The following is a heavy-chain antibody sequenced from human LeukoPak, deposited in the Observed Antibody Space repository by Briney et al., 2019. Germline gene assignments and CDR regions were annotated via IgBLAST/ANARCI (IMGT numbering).Heavy chain of an antibody. CDR3: GAAYSGSSPFDY. Sequence: GGSLRLSCAASGFSLDDLSMHWVRQAPGKGLKWVALIYWVREDKHYADSVKGRFIISRDNAKNSLFLQMNSLRAEDTAVYYCGAAYSGSSPFDYWGQGHLVTVS. V-gene: IGHV3-43*01. J-gene: IGHJ4*02. D-gene: IGHD1-26*01. CDR1: GFSLDDLS. CDR2: IYWVREDK.